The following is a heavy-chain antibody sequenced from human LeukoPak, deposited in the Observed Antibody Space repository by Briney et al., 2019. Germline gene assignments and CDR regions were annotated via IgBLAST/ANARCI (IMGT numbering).Heavy chain of an antibody. CDR3: ARVSVKVDFWSSDNWFDP. CDR2: IYYSGST. V-gene: IGHV4-39*07. J-gene: IGHJ5*02. D-gene: IGHD3-3*01. Sequence: PSETLSLTCTVSGGSISSSSYYWGWIRQPPGKGLEWIGSIYYSGSTYYNPSPKSRVTISVDTSKNQFSLKLSSVTAADTAVYYCARVSVKVDFWSSDNWFDPWGQGTLVTVSS. CDR1: GGSISSSSYY.